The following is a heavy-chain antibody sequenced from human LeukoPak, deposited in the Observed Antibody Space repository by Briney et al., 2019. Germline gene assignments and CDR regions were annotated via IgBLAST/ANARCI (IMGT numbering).Heavy chain of an antibody. V-gene: IGHV4-34*01. CDR1: GGSFSGYY. J-gene: IGHJ5*02. Sequence: PSETLSLTCAVYGGSFSGYYWSWIRQPPGTGLKSIGEINHSGSTNYNPSLKSRGTISVDTSKNQFSLKLISVTAADTAVYYCAVMVRGVIMANWFDPWGQGTLVTVSS. D-gene: IGHD3-10*01. CDR3: AVMVRGVIMANWFDP. CDR2: INHSGST.